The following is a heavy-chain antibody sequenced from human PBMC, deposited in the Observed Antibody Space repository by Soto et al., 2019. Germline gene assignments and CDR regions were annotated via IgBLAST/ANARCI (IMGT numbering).Heavy chain of an antibody. D-gene: IGHD4-17*01. CDR2: IDPSDSYT. CDR3: ARLQVLIPDYDHHDLMYV. J-gene: IGHJ6*02. CDR1: GYSFTSYW. Sequence: GESLKISCKGSGYSFTSYWISWVRQMPGKGLEWMGRIDPSDSYTNYSPSFQGHVTISADKSISTAYLQWSSLKASDTAMYYCARLQVLIPDYDHHDLMYVCGRRTT. V-gene: IGHV5-10-1*01.